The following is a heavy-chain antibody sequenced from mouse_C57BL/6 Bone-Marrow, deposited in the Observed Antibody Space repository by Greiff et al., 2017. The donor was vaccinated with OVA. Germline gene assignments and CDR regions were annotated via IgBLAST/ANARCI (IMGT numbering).Heavy chain of an antibody. Sequence: EVMLVESGGGLVKPGGSLKLSCAASGFTFSDYGMHWVRQAPEKGLEWVAYISSGSSTIYYADTVKGRFTISTDNAKNTLCLQMTSLRSVDTAMYYCARDAMDYWGQGTSVTVSS. CDR1: GFTFSDYG. V-gene: IGHV5-17*01. CDR2: ISSGSSTI. CDR3: ARDAMDY. J-gene: IGHJ4*01.